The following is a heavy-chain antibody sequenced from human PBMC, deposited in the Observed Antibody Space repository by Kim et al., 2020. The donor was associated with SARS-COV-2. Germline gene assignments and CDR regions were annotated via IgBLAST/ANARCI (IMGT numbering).Heavy chain of an antibody. CDR1: GFTFSSYA. D-gene: IGHD6-19*01. J-gene: IGHJ4*02. CDR3: ARDATPYSSGWHFDY. V-gene: IGHV3-30*04. Sequence: GGSLRLSCAASGFTFSSYAMHWVRQAPGKGLEWVAVISYDGSNKYYADSVKGRFTISRDNSKNTLYLQMNSLRAEDTAVYYCARDATPYSSGWHFDYWGQGTLVTVSS. CDR2: ISYDGSNK.